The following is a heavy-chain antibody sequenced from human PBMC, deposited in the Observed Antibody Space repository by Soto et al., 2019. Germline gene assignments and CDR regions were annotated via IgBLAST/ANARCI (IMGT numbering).Heavy chain of an antibody. J-gene: IGHJ4*02. Sequence: QLVQFGSEVKKPGSSVKVSCQASGSTFSGYVVTWVRQAPGQGLEWMGEFVPLFGTTNYAQRFSGRITITAEESTSTAYMELRTLRSDDTAVYYCATHGLGVSSPPYFDNWGQGTLVTVSS. CDR2: FVPLFGTT. D-gene: IGHD3-16*01. V-gene: IGHV1-69*01. CDR3: ATHGLGVSSPPYFDN. CDR1: GSTFSGYV.